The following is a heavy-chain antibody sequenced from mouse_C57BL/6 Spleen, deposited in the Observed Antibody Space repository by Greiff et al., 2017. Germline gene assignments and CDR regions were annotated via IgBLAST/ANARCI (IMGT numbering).Heavy chain of an antibody. J-gene: IGHJ1*03. Sequence: VQLQQPGAELVKPGASVKLSCKASGYTFTSYWMHWVKQRPGQGLEWIGMIHPNSGSTNYNEKFKSKATLTVDKSSSTAYMQLSSLTSEDSAVYYCASWGDYNYGYFDVWGTGTTVTVSS. CDR1: GYTFTSYW. D-gene: IGHD1-1*02. V-gene: IGHV1-64*01. CDR3: ASWGDYNYGYFDV. CDR2: IHPNSGST.